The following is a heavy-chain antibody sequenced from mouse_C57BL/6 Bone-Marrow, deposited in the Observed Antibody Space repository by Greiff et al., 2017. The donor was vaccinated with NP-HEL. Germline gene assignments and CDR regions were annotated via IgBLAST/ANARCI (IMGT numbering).Heavy chain of an antibody. V-gene: IGHV5-4*01. J-gene: IGHJ2*01. CDR1: GFTFSSYA. CDR2: ISDGGSYT. CDR3: ARDPYYYGSSHFDY. D-gene: IGHD1-1*01. Sequence: EVMLVESGGGLVKPGGSLKLSCAASGFTFSSYAMSWVRQTPEKRLEWVATISDGGSYTYYPDNVKGRFTISRDNAKHNLYMQMSHLRSEDTARYYCARDPYYYGSSHFDYWGQGTTLTVSS.